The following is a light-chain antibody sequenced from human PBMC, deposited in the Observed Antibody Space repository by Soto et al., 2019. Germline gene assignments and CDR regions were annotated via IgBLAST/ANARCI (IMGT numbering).Light chain of an antibody. V-gene: IGKV1-39*01. Sequence: DIQMTQYPYSLSASVGDRVTITCRASQSISSYLNWYQHKPGKAPNLLIYAATTLQGGVPSRFSGSGSGTDFTLTISSLQPEDFATYYCQQSYSNPRTFGQGTKVDIK. CDR1: QSISSY. CDR3: QQSYSNPRT. J-gene: IGKJ1*01. CDR2: AAT.